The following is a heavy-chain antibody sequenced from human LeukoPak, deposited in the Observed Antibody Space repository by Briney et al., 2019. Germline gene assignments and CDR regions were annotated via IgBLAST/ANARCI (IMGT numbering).Heavy chain of an antibody. CDR3: AKDLPGYSYGHPWFDP. Sequence: GGSLRLSCAASGFTFSSYAMSWVRQAPGKGLEWVSAISGSGGSTYYADSVKGRFTISRDNSKNTLYLQMNSLRAEDTAVYYCAKDLPGYSYGHPWFDPWGQGTLVTVSS. V-gene: IGHV3-23*01. CDR1: GFTFSSYA. J-gene: IGHJ5*02. D-gene: IGHD5-18*01. CDR2: ISGSGGST.